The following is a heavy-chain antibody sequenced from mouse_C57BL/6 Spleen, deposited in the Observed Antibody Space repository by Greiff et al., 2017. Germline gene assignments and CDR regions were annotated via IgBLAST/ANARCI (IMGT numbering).Heavy chain of an antibody. CDR2: ISNGGGST. J-gene: IGHJ2*01. V-gene: IGHV5-12*01. CDR3: ARGGDGYFDY. Sequence: EVQLVESGGGLVQPGGSLKLSCAASGFTFSDYYLYWVRQTPEKRLEWVAYISNGGGSTYYPDTVKGRFTISRDNAKNTLYLQMSRLESEDTGMYYCARGGDGYFDYWGQGTTLTVSS. CDR1: GFTFSDYY. D-gene: IGHD2-3*01.